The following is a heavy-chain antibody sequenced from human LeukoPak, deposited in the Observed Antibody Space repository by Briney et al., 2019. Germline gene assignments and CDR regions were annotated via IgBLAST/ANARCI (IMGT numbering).Heavy chain of an antibody. Sequence: ASVKVSCKASGYTFTSYGINWVRQAPGQGLEWMGWISAYNGNTNYAQKLQGRVTMTTDTSTSTAYIELRSLRSDNTAVYYCARDLTGPYYYYYGMDVWGQGTTVTVSS. V-gene: IGHV1-18*01. CDR3: ARDLTGPYYYYYGMDV. D-gene: IGHD3-16*01. CDR1: GYTFTSYG. J-gene: IGHJ6*02. CDR2: ISAYNGNT.